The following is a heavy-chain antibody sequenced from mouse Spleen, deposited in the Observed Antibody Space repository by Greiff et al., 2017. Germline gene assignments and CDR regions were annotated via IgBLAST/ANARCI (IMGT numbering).Heavy chain of an antibody. V-gene: IGHV1-18*01. CDR1: GYTFTDYN. D-gene: IGHD1-2*01. Sequence: VQLQQSGPELVKPGASVKIPCKASGYTFTDYNMDWVKQSHGKSLEWIGDINPNNGGTIYNQKFKGKATLTVDKSSSTAYMELRSLTSEDTAVYYCARGNYYGYVDWFAYWGQGTLVTVSA. J-gene: IGHJ3*01. CDR3: ARGNYYGYVDWFAY. CDR2: INPNNGGT.